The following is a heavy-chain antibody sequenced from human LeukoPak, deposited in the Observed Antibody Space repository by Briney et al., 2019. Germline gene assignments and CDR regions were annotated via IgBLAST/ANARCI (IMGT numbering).Heavy chain of an antibody. D-gene: IGHD6-13*01. CDR3: ARTPPVAAAGSFDY. Sequence: SGPALVKPTQTLTLTCTFPGFSLSTSGMCVSWIRQPPGKALEWLARIDWDDDKYYSTSLKTRLTISMDTSKNQVVLTMTNMDPVDTATYYCARTPPVAAAGSFDYWGQGTLVTVSS. V-gene: IGHV2-70*11. CDR2: IDWDDDK. CDR1: GFSLSTSGMC. J-gene: IGHJ4*02.